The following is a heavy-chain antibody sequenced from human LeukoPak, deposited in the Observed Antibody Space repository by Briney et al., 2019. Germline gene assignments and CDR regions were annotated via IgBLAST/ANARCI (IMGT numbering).Heavy chain of an antibody. CDR1: GFTVSSNY. CDR2: IYSGGST. D-gene: IGHD4-23*01. V-gene: IGHV3-53*01. J-gene: IGHJ3*02. CDR3: ARAGYGGNSGGDAFDI. Sequence: GGSLRLSCAASGFTVSSNYMSWVRQAPGKGLEWVSVIYSGGSTYYADSVKGRFTISRDNAKNSLYLQMNSLRAEDTAVYYCARAGYGGNSGGDAFDIWGQGTMVTVSS.